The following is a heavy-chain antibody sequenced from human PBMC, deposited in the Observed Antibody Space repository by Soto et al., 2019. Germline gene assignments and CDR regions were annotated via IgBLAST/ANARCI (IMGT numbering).Heavy chain of an antibody. J-gene: IGHJ6*02. V-gene: IGHV3-48*03. Sequence: GGSLRLSCAASGFTFSSYEMNWVRQAPGKGLEWVSYISSSGSTIYYADSVKGRFTISRDNAKNSLYLQMNSLRAEDTAVYYCARDQPIPPYRSGWHQYYYYGMDVWGQGTTVTVYS. CDR3: ARDQPIPPYRSGWHQYYYYGMDV. CDR2: ISSSGSTI. CDR1: GFTFSSYE. D-gene: IGHD6-19*01.